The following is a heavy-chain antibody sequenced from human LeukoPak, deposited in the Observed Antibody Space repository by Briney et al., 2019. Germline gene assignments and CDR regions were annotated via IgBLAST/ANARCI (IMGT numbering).Heavy chain of an antibody. D-gene: IGHD7-27*01. CDR1: GFSFVHAW. V-gene: IGHV3-15*01. CDR3: TSNPLTRGGIDY. J-gene: IGHJ4*02. Sequence: PGGSLTLSCTTSGFSFVHAWMNSVRQAPGKGLEWVGRIKSNIDGGASDYSAPVKGRFTVSRADSKNTLYLQTNTLQIEDAPIYYCTSNPLTRGGIDYWGQGTLVTVSS. CDR2: IKSNIDGGAS.